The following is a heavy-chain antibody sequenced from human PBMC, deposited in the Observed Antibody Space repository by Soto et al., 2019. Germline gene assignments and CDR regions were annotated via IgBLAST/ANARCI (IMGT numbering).Heavy chain of an antibody. CDR1: GFTFSSYS. CDR2: ISSSSSYI. Sequence: EVQLVESGGGLVKPGGSLRLSCAASGFTFSSYSMNWVRQAPGKGLEWVSSISSSSSYIYYADSVKGRFTISRDNAKNSLYLQMNSLRAEDTAVYYCARDATYAGYYYYYAMDVWGQGTTVTVSS. V-gene: IGHV3-21*01. CDR3: ARDATYAGYYYYYAMDV. J-gene: IGHJ6*02. D-gene: IGHD4-17*01.